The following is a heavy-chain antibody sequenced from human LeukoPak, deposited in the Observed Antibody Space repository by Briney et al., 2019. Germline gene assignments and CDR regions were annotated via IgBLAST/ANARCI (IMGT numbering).Heavy chain of an antibody. CDR1: GFTFSAYS. CDR2: IGSSSSPI. D-gene: IGHD4-11*01. Sequence: GGSLRLSCAAPGFTFSAYSMNWVRQAPEKGLEWVSYIGSSSSPIYYADSVKGRFTISRDNAKNSLYLQMDSLRAEDTAVYYCARDQAYSFDYWGQGTLVTVSS. CDR3: ARDQAYSFDY. V-gene: IGHV3-48*01. J-gene: IGHJ4*02.